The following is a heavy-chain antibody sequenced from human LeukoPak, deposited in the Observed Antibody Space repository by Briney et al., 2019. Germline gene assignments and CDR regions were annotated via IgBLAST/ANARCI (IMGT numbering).Heavy chain of an antibody. Sequence: GGSLRLSCAASGFTFSSYAMHWVRQAPGKGLEWVAVISYDGSNKYYADSVKGRFTISRDNSKNTLYPQMNSLRAEDTAVYYCARSGSYYSDPFDYWGQGTLVTVSS. D-gene: IGHD1-26*01. J-gene: IGHJ4*02. V-gene: IGHV3-30*01. CDR3: ARSGSYYSDPFDY. CDR1: GFTFSSYA. CDR2: ISYDGSNK.